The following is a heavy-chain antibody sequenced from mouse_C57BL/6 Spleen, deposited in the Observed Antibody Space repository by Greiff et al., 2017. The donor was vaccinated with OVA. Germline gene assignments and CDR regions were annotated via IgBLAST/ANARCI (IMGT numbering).Heavy chain of an antibody. J-gene: IGHJ1*03. V-gene: IGHV1-52*01. CDR2: IDPSDSDT. D-gene: IGHD2-1*01. Sequence: VQLQQPGAELVRPGSSVKLSCKASGYTFTSYWMHWVKQRPIQGLEWIGNIDPSDSDTHSNQKFKDKATLTVDKSSSTAYMPLSSLPSADYECDNCARPYGTYSYWYYDGWGTGTTVTAAS. CDR3: ARPYGTYSYWYYDG. CDR1: GYTFTSYW.